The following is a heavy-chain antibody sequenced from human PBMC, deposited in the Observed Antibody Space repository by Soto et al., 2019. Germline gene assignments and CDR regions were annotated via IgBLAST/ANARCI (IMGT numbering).Heavy chain of an antibody. CDR1: GFTFSSLG. D-gene: IGHD3-22*01. CDR2: ISSDGNSK. V-gene: IGHV3-30*18. J-gene: IGHJ4*02. CDR3: AKELGDSSDFALDY. Sequence: QVQLVESGGGVVQPGRSLRLSCAASGFTFSSLGMHWVRQAPGKGLEWVAIISSDGNSKYYADSVKGRFTISRDNSKNPLDLQLNSLRSEDTAVYYCAKELGDSSDFALDYRGQGTLVIVSS.